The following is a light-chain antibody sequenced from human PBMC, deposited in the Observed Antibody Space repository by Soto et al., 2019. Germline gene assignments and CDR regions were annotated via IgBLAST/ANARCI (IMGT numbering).Light chain of an antibody. CDR3: TSYTTSSTHWV. Sequence: QSVLTQPASVSGSPGQSITISCTGTSSDVGGYNYVCWYQQHPDKAPKLMIYEVSNRPSGVSNRFSGSKSGNTASLTISGLQAEDEADYYCTSYTTSSTHWVFGGGTKLTVL. J-gene: IGLJ3*02. V-gene: IGLV2-14*01. CDR1: SSDVGGYNY. CDR2: EVS.